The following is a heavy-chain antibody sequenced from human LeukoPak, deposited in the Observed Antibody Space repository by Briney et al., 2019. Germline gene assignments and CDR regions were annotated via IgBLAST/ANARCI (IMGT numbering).Heavy chain of an antibody. D-gene: IGHD3-22*01. Sequence: GGCLRLSCADSGIRLSDYGISWVGQGPRKGLERVAGISDSGGRTNYADSVKGRFTISRDNPKNTLYLQMNSLRAEDTAVYFCAKRGVVIRVILVGFHKEAYYFDSWGQGALVTVSS. CDR1: GIRLSDYG. J-gene: IGHJ4*02. CDR3: AKRGVVIRVILVGFHKEAYYFDS. CDR2: ISDSGGRT. V-gene: IGHV3-23*01.